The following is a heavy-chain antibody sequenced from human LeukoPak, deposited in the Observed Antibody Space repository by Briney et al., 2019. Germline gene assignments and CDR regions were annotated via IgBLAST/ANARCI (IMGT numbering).Heavy chain of an antibody. CDR2: IRYDGSKK. Sequence: PGGSLRPSCVASGFTFSSNGMHWVRQAPGKGLEWVTFIRYDGSKKYYADSVKGRFTISRDNSKNTLYLEMNSLRAEDTAVYYCAKDIGSYDYWGQGILVTVSS. D-gene: IGHD3-10*01. V-gene: IGHV3-30*02. CDR3: AKDIGSYDY. J-gene: IGHJ4*02. CDR1: GFTFSSNG.